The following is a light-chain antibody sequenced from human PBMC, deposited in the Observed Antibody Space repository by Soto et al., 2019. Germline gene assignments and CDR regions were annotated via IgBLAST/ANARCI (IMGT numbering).Light chain of an antibody. V-gene: IGLV4-69*01. CDR1: SGHSSYA. J-gene: IGLJ2*01. CDR3: QTLDTGIRV. CDR2: LNGDGSH. Sequence: QLVLTQSPSASASLGASVKLTCTLSSGHSSYAIAWHQQQPEKGPRYLMKLNGDGSHDKGDGIPDRFSGSSSGAERYLTISSLQSEDEADYYCQTLDTGIRVFGGGTKLTVL.